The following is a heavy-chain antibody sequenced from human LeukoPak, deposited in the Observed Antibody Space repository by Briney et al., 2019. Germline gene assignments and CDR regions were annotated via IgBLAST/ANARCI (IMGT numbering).Heavy chain of an antibody. Sequence: ASVTLSCKASGYTFTNYGISWVRQAPGQGLEWMGWISAYNGDTNYAQKLQGRVTMTTDTSTSTAYMELRSLRSDDTAVYYCAVRNRSSWSPFDFWGQGTLVTVSS. CDR3: AVRNRSSWSPFDF. CDR2: ISAYNGDT. V-gene: IGHV1-18*01. CDR1: GYTFTNYG. D-gene: IGHD6-13*01. J-gene: IGHJ4*02.